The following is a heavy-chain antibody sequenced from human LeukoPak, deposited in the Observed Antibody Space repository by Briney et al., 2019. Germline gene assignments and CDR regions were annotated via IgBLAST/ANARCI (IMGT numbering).Heavy chain of an antibody. V-gene: IGHV5-51*01. Sequence: GESLKISCKGSGYVFTSYWIGWVRQMPGKGLEWMGIIYPGDSDTRYSPSFQGQVTIPADKSIGTAYLQWSSLKASDTAMYYCARQVNRAAPYVSWGQGTLVTVSS. CDR2: IYPGDSDT. CDR1: GYVFTSYW. CDR3: ARQVNRAAPYVS. D-gene: IGHD3-16*01. J-gene: IGHJ5*02.